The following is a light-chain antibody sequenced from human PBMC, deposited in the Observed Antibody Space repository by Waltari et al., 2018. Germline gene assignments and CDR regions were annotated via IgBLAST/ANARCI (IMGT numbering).Light chain of an antibody. CDR3: ASWDNSLSVEI. CDR1: SSSIGTNS. V-gene: IGLV1-51*02. J-gene: IGLJ2*01. Sequence: QSVLTQPPSVSAAPGQKVTISCSGSSSSIGTNSVSWYQHLPGTAPKLLMYGNDKRPSWIPDRFSGSKSGTSATLGITGLQTGDEADYYCASWDNSLSVEIIGGGTKLTVL. CDR2: GND.